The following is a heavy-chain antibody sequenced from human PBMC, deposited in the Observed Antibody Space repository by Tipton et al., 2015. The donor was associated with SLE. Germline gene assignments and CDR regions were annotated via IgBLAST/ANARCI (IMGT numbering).Heavy chain of an antibody. CDR1: GFTFDDYA. CDR3: ARSSYYDFWSGGEYFQH. Sequence: SLRLSCAASGFTFDDYAMHWVRQAPGKGLVWVSRINSDGSSTSYADSVKGRFTISRDNAKNTLYLQMNSLRAEDTAVYYCARSSYYDFWSGGEYFQHWGQGTLVTVSS. J-gene: IGHJ1*01. D-gene: IGHD3-3*01. CDR2: INSDGSST. V-gene: IGHV3-74*01.